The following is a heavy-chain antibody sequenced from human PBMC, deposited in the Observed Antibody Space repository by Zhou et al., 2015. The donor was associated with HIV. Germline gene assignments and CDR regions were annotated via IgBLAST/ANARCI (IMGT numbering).Heavy chain of an antibody. CDR1: GDTFTNYG. J-gene: IGHJ4*02. CDR2: FIPIFGTA. Sequence: QVQLVQSGAEVKKPGSSVKVSCKASGDTFTNYGISWVRQAPGQGLEWMGGFIPIFGTANYAPKFQGRVTITADRFTTTAYMELSSLRSEDTAVYYCAREHSGLIAAAGTGEDYWGQGTLVTVSS. D-gene: IGHD6-13*01. CDR3: AREHSGLIAAAGTGEDY. V-gene: IGHV1-69*06.